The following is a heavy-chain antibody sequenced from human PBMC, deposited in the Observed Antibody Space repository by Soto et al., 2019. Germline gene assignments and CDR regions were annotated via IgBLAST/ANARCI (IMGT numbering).Heavy chain of an antibody. D-gene: IGHD3-3*01. CDR2: ISAYNGNT. J-gene: IGHJ3*02. Sequence: QVQLVQSGAEVKKPGASVKVSCKASGYTFTSYGISWVRQAPGQGLEWMGWISAYNGNTNYAQKLQGRVTMTTDTSTSTAYMGLRSLRSDDTAVYYCARDSVRFLEWLDAFDIWGQGTMVTVSS. CDR1: GYTFTSYG. CDR3: ARDSVRFLEWLDAFDI. V-gene: IGHV1-18*01.